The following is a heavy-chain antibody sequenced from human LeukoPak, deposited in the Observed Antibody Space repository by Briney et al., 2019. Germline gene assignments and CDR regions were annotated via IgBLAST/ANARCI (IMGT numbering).Heavy chain of an antibody. CDR1: GFTFSSYS. J-gene: IGHJ4*02. CDR2: ISSSSSYI. V-gene: IGHV3-21*01. CDR3: ARSITIFGVVIYYFDY. D-gene: IGHD3-3*01. Sequence: GGSLRLSCAASGFTFSSYSMNWVRQAPGKGLEWVSSISSSSSYIYYADPVKGRFTISRDNAKNSLYLQMNSLRAEDTAVYYCARSITIFGVVIYYFDYWGQGTLVTVSS.